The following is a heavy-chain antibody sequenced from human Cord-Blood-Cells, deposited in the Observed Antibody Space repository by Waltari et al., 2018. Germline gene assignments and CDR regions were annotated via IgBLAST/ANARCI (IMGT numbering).Heavy chain of an antibody. D-gene: IGHD2-2*01. V-gene: IGHV3-30*02. CDR2: IRYDGSNK. CDR3: AKENQAFDI. CDR1: GFTFCTFG. Sequence: QVQLVESGGGVVQPGGSLRLSGAASGFTFCTFGIHWVRQAPGKGLEWVAFIRYDGSNKYYADSVKGRFTISRDNSKNTLYLQMNSLRAEDTAVYYCAKENQAFDIWGQGTMVTVSS. J-gene: IGHJ3*02.